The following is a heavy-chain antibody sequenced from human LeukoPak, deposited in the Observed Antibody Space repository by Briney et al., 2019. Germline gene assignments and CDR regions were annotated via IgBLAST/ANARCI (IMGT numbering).Heavy chain of an antibody. J-gene: IGHJ4*02. D-gene: IGHD3-22*01. CDR3: ARGAYYDSSGYDRTGLFDY. Sequence: ASVKVSRKASGYTFTSYYMHWVRQAPGQGLEWMGIINPSGGSTSYAQKFQGRVTMTRDTSTSTVYMELSSLRSEDTAVYYCARGAYYDSSGYDRTGLFDYWGQGTLVTVSS. CDR1: GYTFTSYY. CDR2: INPSGGST. V-gene: IGHV1-46*01.